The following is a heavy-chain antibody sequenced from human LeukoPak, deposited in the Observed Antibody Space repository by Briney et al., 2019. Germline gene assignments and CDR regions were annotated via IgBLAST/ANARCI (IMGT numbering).Heavy chain of an antibody. CDR3: ARGGYYYDSSGYWGAFDI. J-gene: IGHJ3*02. CDR1: GGSISSYY. CDR2: IYYSGST. Sequence: PSETLSLTCTVSGGSISSYYWSWIRQPPGKGLEWIGYIYYSGSTNYNPSLKSRVTISVDTSKNQFSLKLSSVTAADTAVYYCARGGYYYDSSGYWGAFDIWGRGTMVTVSS. D-gene: IGHD3-22*01. V-gene: IGHV4-59*01.